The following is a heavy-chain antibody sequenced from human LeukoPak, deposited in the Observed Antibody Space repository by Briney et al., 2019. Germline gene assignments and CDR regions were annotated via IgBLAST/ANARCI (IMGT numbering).Heavy chain of an antibody. D-gene: IGHD3-3*01. J-gene: IGHJ4*02. CDR3: ARGPYYDFWSGYYPLYFDY. Sequence: PSETLSLTCTVSGGSISNYNWSWIRQPPGKGLEWIGYFYYSGSTNYNPSLKSRVTISVDTSKNQFSLKLSSVTAADTAVYYCARGPYYDFWSGYYPLYFDYWGQGTLVTVSS. CDR2: FYYSGST. V-gene: IGHV4-59*01. CDR1: GGSISNYN.